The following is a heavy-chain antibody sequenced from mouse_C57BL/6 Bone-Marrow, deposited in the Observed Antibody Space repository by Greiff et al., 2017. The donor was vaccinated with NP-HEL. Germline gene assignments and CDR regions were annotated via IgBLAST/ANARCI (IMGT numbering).Heavy chain of an antibody. Sequence: VQLVESGAELARPGASVKLSCKASGYTFTSYGISWVKQRPGQGLEWIGEIYPRSGNTYYNEKFKGKATLTADKSSSTAYMELRSLTSEDSAVYFCARRADSNYDAMDYWGQGTSVTVSS. D-gene: IGHD2-5*01. V-gene: IGHV1-81*01. CDR3: ARRADSNYDAMDY. CDR1: GYTFTSYG. CDR2: IYPRSGNT. J-gene: IGHJ4*01.